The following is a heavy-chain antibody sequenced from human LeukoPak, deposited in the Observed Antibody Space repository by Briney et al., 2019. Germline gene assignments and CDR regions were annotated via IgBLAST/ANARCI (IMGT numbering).Heavy chain of an antibody. CDR2: ISAYNGNT. CDR3: ARDCSSTSCYGSYYYGMDV. CDR1: GYTFTGYG. D-gene: IGHD2-2*01. J-gene: IGHJ6*02. Sequence: ASVKVSCKASGYTFTGYGISWVRQAPGQGLEWMGWISAYNGNTNYAQKLQGRVTMTTDTSTSTAYMELRSLRSDDTAVYYCARDCSSTSCYGSYYYGMDVWGQGTTVTVSS. V-gene: IGHV1-18*01.